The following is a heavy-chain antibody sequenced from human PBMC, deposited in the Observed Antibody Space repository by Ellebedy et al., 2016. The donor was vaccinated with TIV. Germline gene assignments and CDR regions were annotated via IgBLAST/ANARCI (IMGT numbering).Heavy chain of an antibody. CDR3: ARLAARPGSFYYYFMDV. CDR1: GGSISSYY. J-gene: IGHJ6*04. CDR2: IHANGST. Sequence: SETLSLTXSVSGGSISSYYWSWIRQPAGKGLEWVGRIHANGSTNYNPSLKSRVTMSVDTSTKNFSLSLTSLTAADTGVYYCARLAARPGSFYYYFMDVWGKGTTVTVSS. D-gene: IGHD6-6*01. V-gene: IGHV4-4*07.